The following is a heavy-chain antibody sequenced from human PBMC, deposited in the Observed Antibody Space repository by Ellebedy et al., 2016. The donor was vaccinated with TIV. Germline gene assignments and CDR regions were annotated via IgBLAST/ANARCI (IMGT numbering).Heavy chain of an antibody. Sequence: GGSLRLSXSASGFRFSDYYMGWIRQAPGKGLEWVSYISSAANTMYYADSVRGRFTISRDNAKNSLFLQMNTLSAEDTAVYYCARREGDGFNAYFDNWGQGTLVTVSS. CDR3: ARREGDGFNAYFDN. J-gene: IGHJ4*02. V-gene: IGHV3-11*01. CDR2: ISSAANTM. CDR1: GFRFSDYY. D-gene: IGHD1-26*01.